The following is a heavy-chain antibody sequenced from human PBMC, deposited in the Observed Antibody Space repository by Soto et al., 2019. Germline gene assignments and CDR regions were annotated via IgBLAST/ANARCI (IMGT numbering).Heavy chain of an antibody. J-gene: IGHJ5*01. Sequence: ASEKVSRKASGGTFTSHAISWVRQAPGPGLEWMGGIIPIFGTANYVQQFQGKVTITADESTSTAHMQLSSLRSEDTAVYHGAREPPGGPADGSRLFDSWGQGTLGTVSS. D-gene: IGHD6-13*01. CDR1: GGTFTSHA. V-gene: IGHV1-69*13. CDR3: AREPPGGPADGSRLFDS. CDR2: IIPIFGTA.